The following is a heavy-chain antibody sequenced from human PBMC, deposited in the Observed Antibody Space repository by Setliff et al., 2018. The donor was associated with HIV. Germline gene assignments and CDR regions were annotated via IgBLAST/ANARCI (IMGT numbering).Heavy chain of an antibody. V-gene: IGHV1-18*01. CDR3: ASQTGGRRAFEI. CDR1: GYTSNNYG. J-gene: IGHJ3*02. CDR2: ISYNSGNT. Sequence: ASVKVSCKASGYTSNNYGISWVRQAPGQGPEWMGWISYNSGNTHYSQRPQDRGTMTIDALTATVYMELTSLRSDDTAVYYCASQTGGRRAFEIWGQGTVVTVSS. D-gene: IGHD3-16*01.